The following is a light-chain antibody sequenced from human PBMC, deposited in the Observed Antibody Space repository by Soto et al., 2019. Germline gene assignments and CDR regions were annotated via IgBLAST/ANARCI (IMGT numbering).Light chain of an antibody. V-gene: IGLV2-11*01. J-gene: IGLJ2*01. Sequence: SVLTQPRSVSGSPGQSVTISCTGTSSDVGGYNYVSWYQQHPGKAPKLMIFDVSKRPSGVPDRFSGSKSGNTASLTISGLQAEDEADYYCCSYAGSYTGVFGGGTKLTVL. CDR3: CSYAGSYTGV. CDR2: DVS. CDR1: SSDVGGYNY.